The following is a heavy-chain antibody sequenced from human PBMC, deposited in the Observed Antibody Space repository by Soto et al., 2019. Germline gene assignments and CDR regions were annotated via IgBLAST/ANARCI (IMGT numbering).Heavy chain of an antibody. J-gene: IGHJ3*02. D-gene: IGHD4-17*01. CDR3: AKPDGRYGDYRGYAFDI. CDR1: GFTFSSYA. CDR2: ISGSGGST. V-gene: IGHV3-23*01. Sequence: GGSLRLSCAASGFTFSSYAMSWVRQAPGKGLEWVSAISGSGGSTYYADSVKGRFTISRDNSKNTLYLQMNSLRAEDTAVYYCAKPDGRYGDYRGYAFDIWGQGTMVTVSS.